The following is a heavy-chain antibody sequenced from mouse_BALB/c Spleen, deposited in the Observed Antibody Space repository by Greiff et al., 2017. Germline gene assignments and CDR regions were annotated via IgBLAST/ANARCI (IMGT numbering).Heavy chain of an antibody. D-gene: IGHD2-4*01. CDR2: ISSGSSTI. J-gene: IGHJ2*01. Sequence: EVQGVESGGGLVQPGGSRKLSCAASGFTFSSFGMHWVRQAPEKGLEWVAYISSGSSTIYYADTVKGRFSISRDNPKNTLFLQMTSLRSEDTAMYYCARGVYDYDEGGGFFDYWGQGTTLTVSS. CDR3: ARGVYDYDEGGGFFDY. V-gene: IGHV5-17*02. CDR1: GFTFSSFG.